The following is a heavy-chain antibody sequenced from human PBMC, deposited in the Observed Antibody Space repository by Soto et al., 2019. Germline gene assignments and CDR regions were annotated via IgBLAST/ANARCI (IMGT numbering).Heavy chain of an antibody. V-gene: IGHV3-48*03. J-gene: IGHJ6*02. CDR2: ISSSGSTI. CDR1: GFTFISYE. CDR3: ERDYGDYTREFYYYYYGMDV. D-gene: IGHD4-17*01. Sequence: WGSLRISCAASGFTFISYEMNWVRQAPGKGLEWVSYISSSGSTIYYADSVKGRFTISRDNAKNSLYLQMNSLRAEDTAVYYCERDYGDYTREFYYYYYGMDVWGQGTTVTVSS.